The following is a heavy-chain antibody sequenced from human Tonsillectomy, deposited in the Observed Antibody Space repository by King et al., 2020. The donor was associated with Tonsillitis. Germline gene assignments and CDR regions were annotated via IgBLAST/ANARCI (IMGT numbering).Heavy chain of an antibody. Sequence: QLVQSGGGLVKPGGSLRLSCAASGFTFSSYSMNWVRQAPGKGLEWVSSISSSSSYIYYADSVKGRFTISRDNAKNSLYLQMNSLRAEDTAVYYCASIVGATRPFDYWGQGTLVTVSS. V-gene: IGHV3-21*01. CDR1: GFTFSSYS. CDR3: ASIVGATRPFDY. CDR2: ISSSSSYI. D-gene: IGHD1-26*01. J-gene: IGHJ4*02.